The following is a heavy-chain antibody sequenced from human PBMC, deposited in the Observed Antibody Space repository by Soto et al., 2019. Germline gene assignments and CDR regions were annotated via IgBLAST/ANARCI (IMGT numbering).Heavy chain of an antibody. Sequence: SETLSLTCTVSGGSISSYYWSWIRQPTGKGLEWIGYIYYSGSTNYNPSLKSRVTISVDTSKNQFSLKLSSVTAADTAVYYCARAPPDSSGYETLFDYWGQGTLVTVSS. CDR2: IYYSGST. CDR3: ARAPPDSSGYETLFDY. CDR1: GGSISSYY. J-gene: IGHJ4*02. V-gene: IGHV4-59*01. D-gene: IGHD3-22*01.